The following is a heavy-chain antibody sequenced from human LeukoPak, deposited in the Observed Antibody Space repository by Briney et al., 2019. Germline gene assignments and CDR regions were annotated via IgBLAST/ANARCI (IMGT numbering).Heavy chain of an antibody. J-gene: IGHJ5*02. Sequence: GGSLRLSCAASGFTFSSYGMHWVRQAPGKGLEWVAFIRYDGSNKYYADSVKGRFTISRDNSKNTLYLQMNSLRAEDTAVYYCGKDGLAVGQNWFDPWGQGTLVTVSS. CDR1: GFTFSSYG. CDR3: GKDGLAVGQNWFDP. V-gene: IGHV3-30*02. CDR2: IRYDGSNK. D-gene: IGHD6-19*01.